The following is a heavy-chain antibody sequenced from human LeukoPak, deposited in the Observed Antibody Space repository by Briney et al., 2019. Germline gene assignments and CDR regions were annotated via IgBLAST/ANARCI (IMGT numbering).Heavy chain of an antibody. CDR2: MSGSGDTT. CDR3: ARDVWGYDY. Sequence: GGSLRLSCAASGFDFNDFAMTWVRQAPGKGLEWVSSMSGSGDTTEYAASVKGRFTISRDNAKKTLYLEMNSLRVEDTAIYYCARDVWGYDYWGQGTLVTVSS. CDR1: GFDFNDFA. D-gene: IGHD3-16*01. V-gene: IGHV3-23*01. J-gene: IGHJ4*02.